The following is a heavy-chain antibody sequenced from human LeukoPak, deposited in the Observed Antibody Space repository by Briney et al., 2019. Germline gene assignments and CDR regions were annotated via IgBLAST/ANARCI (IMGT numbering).Heavy chain of an antibody. D-gene: IGHD3-22*01. Sequence: SETLSLTCTVSGGSISSYYWGWIRQPPGKGLEWIGSIYYSGSTYYNPSLKSRVTISVDTSKNQFSLKLSSVTAADTAVYYCARDRYYYDSSGPGAFDYWGQGTLVTVSS. V-gene: IGHV4-39*07. CDR2: IYYSGST. CDR1: GGSISSYY. J-gene: IGHJ4*02. CDR3: ARDRYYYDSSGPGAFDY.